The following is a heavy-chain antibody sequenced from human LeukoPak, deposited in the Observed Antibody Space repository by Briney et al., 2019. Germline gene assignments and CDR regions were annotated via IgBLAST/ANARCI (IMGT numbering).Heavy chain of an antibody. V-gene: IGHV1-8*03. D-gene: IGHD2-2*01. Sequence: ASVKVSCKASGYTFTSYDINWVRQATGQGLEWMGWMNPNSGNTGYAQKFQGRVTITRNTSISIAYMELSSLRSEDTAVYYCARGTITRYCSSTSCYEGFDPWGQGTLVTVSS. CDR3: ARGTITRYCSSTSCYEGFDP. CDR2: MNPNSGNT. CDR1: GYTFTSYD. J-gene: IGHJ5*02.